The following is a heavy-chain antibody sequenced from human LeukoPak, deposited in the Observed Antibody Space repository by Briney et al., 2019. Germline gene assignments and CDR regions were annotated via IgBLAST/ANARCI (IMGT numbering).Heavy chain of an antibody. CDR2: IYYSGST. D-gene: IGHD1-26*01. Sequence: SETLSLTCTASGGSISTDYWSWIRQPPGKGLEWIGYIYYSGSTNYNPSLKSRATISVDTSKTQFSLKLSSVTAADTAVYYCARRSLVRTVGYYYGMDVWGQGTTVTVSS. J-gene: IGHJ6*02. CDR1: GGSISTDY. V-gene: IGHV4-59*08. CDR3: ARRSLVRTVGYYYGMDV.